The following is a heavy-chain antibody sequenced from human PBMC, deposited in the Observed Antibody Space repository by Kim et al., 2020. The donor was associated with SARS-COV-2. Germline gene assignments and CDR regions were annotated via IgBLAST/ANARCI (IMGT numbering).Heavy chain of an antibody. J-gene: IGHJ4*01. CDR1: GFTFSSYA. V-gene: IGHV3-30*18. Sequence: GGSLRLSCVASGFTFSSYAMEWVRRAPGRGLEWVALTSDDETNIKYADSVKGRFTISRDNSKNTLYLQMNSLRNEDTAVYYCAKTPGIGGGNSTIDFWG. CDR2: TSDDETNI. CDR3: AKTPGIGGGNSTIDF. D-gene: IGHD3-3*01.